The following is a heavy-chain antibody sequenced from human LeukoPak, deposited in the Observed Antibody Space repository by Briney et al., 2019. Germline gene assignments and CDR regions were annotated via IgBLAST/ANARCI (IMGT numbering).Heavy chain of an antibody. CDR1: GFTFSSYA. Sequence: GGSLRLSCAASGFTFSSYAIHWVRQAPGKGLEWVAVISYDGSNKYYADSVKGRFTISRDNSKNTLYLQMNSLRAEDTAVYYCARLAEDYWGQGTLVTVS. V-gene: IGHV3-30-3*01. J-gene: IGHJ4*02. CDR2: ISYDGSNK. CDR3: ARLAEDY.